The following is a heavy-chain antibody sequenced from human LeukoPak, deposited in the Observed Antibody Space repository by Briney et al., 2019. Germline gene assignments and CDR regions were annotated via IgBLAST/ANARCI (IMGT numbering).Heavy chain of an antibody. Sequence: SETLSLTCAVYGGSFSGYYWSWIRQPPGKGLEWIGEINHSGSTNYNPSLKSRVTISVGTSKNQFSLKLSSVTAADTAVYYCARGSSTVVTVYYFDYWGQGTLVTVSS. CDR2: INHSGST. J-gene: IGHJ4*02. D-gene: IGHD4-23*01. CDR3: ARGSSTVVTVYYFDY. CDR1: GGSFSGYY. V-gene: IGHV4-34*01.